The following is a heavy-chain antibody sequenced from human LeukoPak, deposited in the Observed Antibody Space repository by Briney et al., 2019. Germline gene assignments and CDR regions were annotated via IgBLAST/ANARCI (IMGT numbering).Heavy chain of an antibody. D-gene: IGHD6-19*01. CDR1: GYTFTSYD. Sequence: ASVKVSCKASGYTFTSYDINWVRQAPGQGLEWMGWMNPNSGNTGYAQKFQGRVTMTRNTSISTAYMELSSLRSEDTAVYYCARGRRYSSGHNWFDPWGQGTLVTVSS. CDR3: ARGRRYSSGHNWFDP. J-gene: IGHJ5*02. V-gene: IGHV1-8*01. CDR2: MNPNSGNT.